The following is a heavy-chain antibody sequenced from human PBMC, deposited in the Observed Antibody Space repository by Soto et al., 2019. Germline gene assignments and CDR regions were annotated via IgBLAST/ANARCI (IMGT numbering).Heavy chain of an antibody. J-gene: IGHJ3*01. Sequence: QEQLVESGGGVVQPGTSLRLSCTASGFSFSTYAMYWVRQAPGKGLEWVAIISYDGSNAQYADSVKGRFTVARDNSKNTLDLQMHSLTAEDTDVYYCARDGGGFGELLLNSYDAFDLWGQGKLVTVSS. CDR2: ISYDGSNA. V-gene: IGHV3-30*04. CDR3: ARDGGGFGELLLNSYDAFDL. D-gene: IGHD3-10*01. CDR1: GFSFSTYA.